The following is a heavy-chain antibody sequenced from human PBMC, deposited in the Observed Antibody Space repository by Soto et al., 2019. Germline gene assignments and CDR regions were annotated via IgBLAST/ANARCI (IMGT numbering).Heavy chain of an antibody. J-gene: IGHJ6*02. D-gene: IGHD4-17*01. V-gene: IGHV3-23*01. Sequence: GGSLRLSCAASGFTFSSYAMSWVRQAPGKGLEWVSAISGSGGSTYYADSVKGRFTISRDNSKNTLYLQMNSLRAEDTAVYYCAKGPVTTNYYYYGMDVWGQGTTVTVSS. CDR1: GFTFSSYA. CDR2: ISGSGGST. CDR3: AKGPVTTNYYYYGMDV.